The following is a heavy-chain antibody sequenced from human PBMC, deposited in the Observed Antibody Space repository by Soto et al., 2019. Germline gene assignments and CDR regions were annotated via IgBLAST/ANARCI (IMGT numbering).Heavy chain of an antibody. J-gene: IGHJ3*02. Sequence: QLHLVQSGAVVKKPGASVTVSCSASGYPVTAYYMHWVRQAPGRGLEWMGGINPATGAAKYTQTGQGGVTLARATSTSRVFMELGGLTSEDTAVFFCARGGGVGVAGSAAFDMWGQGTVVTVSS. CDR2: INPATGAA. CDR1: GYPVTAYY. V-gene: IGHV1-2*02. CDR3: ARGGGVGVAGSAAFDM. D-gene: IGHD3-3*01.